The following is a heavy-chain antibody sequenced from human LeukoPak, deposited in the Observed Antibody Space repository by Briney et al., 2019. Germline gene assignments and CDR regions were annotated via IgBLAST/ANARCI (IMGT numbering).Heavy chain of an antibody. D-gene: IGHD1-26*01. CDR1: GFTFSSYE. J-gene: IGHJ4*02. CDR2: ISSSGSTI. V-gene: IGHV3-48*03. Sequence: PGGSLRLSCAASGFTFSSYEMNWVRQAPGKGLEWVSYISSSGSTIYYADSVKGRFTISRDNAKNTLFLQMNSLRAEDTAVYYCAAVVGSGSYYDYWGQGALVTVSS. CDR3: AAVVGSGSYYDY.